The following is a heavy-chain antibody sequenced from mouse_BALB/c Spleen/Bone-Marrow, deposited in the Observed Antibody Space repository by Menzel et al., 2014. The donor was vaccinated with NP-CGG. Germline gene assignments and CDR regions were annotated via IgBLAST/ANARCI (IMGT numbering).Heavy chain of an antibody. CDR3: ASRGDYSYSMDY. CDR1: GYAFSNYW. D-gene: IGHD1-1*01. V-gene: IGHV1-80*01. CDR2: IYPGDGDT. Sequence: QVQLQQSGAELVRPGSSVKISCKASGYAFSNYWMNWMKQTPGQGLEWIGQIYPGDGDTNYNGEFKGQATLTADKSSDTAYMQLSSLTSEYSAVYFCASRGDYSYSMDYWGQGTSVTVSS. J-gene: IGHJ4*01.